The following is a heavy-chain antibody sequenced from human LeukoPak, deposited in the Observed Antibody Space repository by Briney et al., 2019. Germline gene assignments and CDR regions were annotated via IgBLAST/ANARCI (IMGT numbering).Heavy chain of an antibody. CDR2: IIPILGIA. CDR1: GGTFSSYA. Sequence: ASVKVSCKASGGTFSSYAISWVRQAPGQGLEWMGRIIPILGIANYAQKFQGRVTITADKSTSTAYMELSSLRSEDTAVYYCARPNWNYGEDYYYMDVWGKGTTVTVSS. J-gene: IGHJ6*03. V-gene: IGHV1-69*04. D-gene: IGHD1-7*01. CDR3: ARPNWNYGEDYYYMDV.